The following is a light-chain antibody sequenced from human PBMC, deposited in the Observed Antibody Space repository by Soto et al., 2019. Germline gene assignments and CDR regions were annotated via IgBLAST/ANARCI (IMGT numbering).Light chain of an antibody. J-gene: IGLJ1*01. CDR2: EVS. CDR3: SSYAGSNNYV. V-gene: IGLV2-8*01. Sequence: QSVLTQPPSASGSPGQSVTISCTGTSSDVGGYNYVSWYQQHLGKAPKLMIYEVSKRPSGVPDRFSGSKSGNTASLTVSGLKAEDEADYYCSSYAGSNNYVFGIGTKLTVL. CDR1: SSDVGGYNY.